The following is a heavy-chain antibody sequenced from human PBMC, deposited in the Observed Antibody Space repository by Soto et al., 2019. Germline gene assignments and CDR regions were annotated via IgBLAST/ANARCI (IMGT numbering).Heavy chain of an antibody. V-gene: IGHV2-5*01. J-gene: IGHJ4*02. D-gene: IGHD2-21*01. CDR3: ARAYTYDFDH. CDR1: GFSFGVSGVG. CDR2: VFWNDDK. Sequence: QITLKESGPTLVKPTQTLTLTCTFSGFSFGVSGVGVGWIRQPPGRALEWLGLVFWNDDKRYSPSLESRLTLTKDTSNNPVVLTVTNLDAGDTGTYYCARAYTYDFDHWGQGTLVTVSS.